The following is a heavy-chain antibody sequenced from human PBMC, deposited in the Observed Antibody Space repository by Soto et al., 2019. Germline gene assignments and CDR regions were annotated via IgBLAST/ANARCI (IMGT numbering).Heavy chain of an antibody. CDR2: IWYDGSNK. Sequence: GGSLRLSCAASGFTFSSYGMHWVRQAPGKGLEWVAVIWYDGSNKYYADSVKGRFTISRDNSKNTLYLQMNSLRAEDTAVYYCARVIAARLRGPLDYLGQGTLVTVSS. J-gene: IGHJ4*02. D-gene: IGHD6-6*01. CDR3: ARVIAARLRGPLDY. V-gene: IGHV3-33*01. CDR1: GFTFSSYG.